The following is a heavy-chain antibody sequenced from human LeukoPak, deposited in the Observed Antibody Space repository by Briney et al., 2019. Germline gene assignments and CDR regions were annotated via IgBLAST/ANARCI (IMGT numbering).Heavy chain of an antibody. CDR1: GGSISSGSYY. V-gene: IGHV4-61*02. D-gene: IGHD4-17*01. Sequence: TLSLTCTVSGGSISSGSYYWSWIRQPAGKGLEWIGRIYTSGSTNYNPSLKSRVTISVDTSKNQFSLKLSSVTAADTAVYYCARARPGDYGDYGGLDVWGKGTTVTISS. CDR2: IYTSGST. CDR3: ARARPGDYGDYGGLDV. J-gene: IGHJ6*04.